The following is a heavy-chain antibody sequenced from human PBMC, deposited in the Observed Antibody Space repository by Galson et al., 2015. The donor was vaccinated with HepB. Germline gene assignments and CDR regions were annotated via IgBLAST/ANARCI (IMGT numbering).Heavy chain of an antibody. CDR1: GFTFSGSA. V-gene: IGHV3-73*01. J-gene: IGHJ3*02. Sequence: SLRLSCAASGFTFSGSAMHWVRQASGKGLEWVGRIRSKANSYATAYAASVKGRFTISRDNSKNTLYLQMNSLRAEDTAVYYCARWRILVGATRRGAFDIWGQGTMVTVSS. D-gene: IGHD1-26*01. CDR2: IRSKANSYAT. CDR3: ARWRILVGATRRGAFDI.